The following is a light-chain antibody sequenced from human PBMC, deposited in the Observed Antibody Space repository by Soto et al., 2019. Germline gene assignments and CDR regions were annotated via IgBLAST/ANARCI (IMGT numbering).Light chain of an antibody. CDR1: SFNIGSNT. J-gene: IGLJ2*01. CDR3: ATWDDSLNGVV. Sequence: QLVLTQPPSASGTPGQRVTISCSGSSFNIGSNTVNWYQQLPGTAPKLLIYNNNQRPSGVPDRFSDFKSGTSASLAISGLQSEDEADYYCATWDDSLNGVVFGGGTKLTVL. CDR2: NNN. V-gene: IGLV1-44*01.